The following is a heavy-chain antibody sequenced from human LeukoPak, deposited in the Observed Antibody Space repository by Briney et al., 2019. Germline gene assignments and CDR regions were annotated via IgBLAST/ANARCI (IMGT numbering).Heavy chain of an antibody. V-gene: IGHV3-23*01. D-gene: IGHD6-19*01. J-gene: IGHJ4*02. CDR3: AKDSVGVAGPDY. CDR2: ISGSGGRT. Sequence: GGSLRLSCAASGFTFSSYAMSWVRQGPGNGLEWVSAISGSGGRTYYADSVKGRFTISRDNSKNTLYLQMNSLRAEDTAVYYCAKDSVGVAGPDYWGQGTLVTVSS. CDR1: GFTFSSYA.